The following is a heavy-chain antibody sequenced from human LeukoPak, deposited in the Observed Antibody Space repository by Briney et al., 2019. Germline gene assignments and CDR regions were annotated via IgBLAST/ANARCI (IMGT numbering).Heavy chain of an antibody. CDR3: ARGIAAAGNYYYYGMDV. V-gene: IGHV1-3*01. CDR2: INAGNGNT. D-gene: IGHD6-13*01. J-gene: IGHJ6*02. Sequence: ASVKVSCKASGYTFTSYAMHWVRQAPGQRLECMGWINAGNGNTKYSQKFQSRVTITRGTSATTAYMGLSSLSSADTAVYYCARGIAAAGNYYYYGMDVWGQGTTVTVSS. CDR1: GYTFTSYA.